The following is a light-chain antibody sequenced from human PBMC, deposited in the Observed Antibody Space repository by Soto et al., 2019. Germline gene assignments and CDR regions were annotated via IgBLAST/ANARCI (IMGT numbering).Light chain of an antibody. CDR1: QSVTRNY. CDR3: QQRSNWPRLT. J-gene: IGKJ4*01. V-gene: IGKV3-11*01. Sequence: IVWTQSPATLSFSAGDMATLSFWAIQSVTRNYVAWYQQKPGQAPRLLIYDASNRAIGIPARFSGSGSGTDFTLTISSLQPEDFAVYFCQQRSNWPRLTFGGGTKVDIK. CDR2: DAS.